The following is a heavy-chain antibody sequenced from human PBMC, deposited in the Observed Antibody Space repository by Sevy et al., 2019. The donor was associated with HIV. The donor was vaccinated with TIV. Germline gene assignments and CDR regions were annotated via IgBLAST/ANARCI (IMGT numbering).Heavy chain of an antibody. Sequence: GGSLRLSCAASGLTFSTSWMKWVRQAPGKGLECVANIRPDGSETYYADSVRGRFTISRDNARDSVFLQMNSLRVEDTAVYYCARVSSAGGGDYWGQGVLVTDSS. J-gene: IGHJ4*02. V-gene: IGHV3-7*01. CDR2: IRPDGSET. CDR3: ARVSSAGGGDY. CDR1: GLTFSTSW. D-gene: IGHD6-13*01.